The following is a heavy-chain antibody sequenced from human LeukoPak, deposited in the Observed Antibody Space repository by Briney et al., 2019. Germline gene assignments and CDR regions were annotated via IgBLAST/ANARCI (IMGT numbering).Heavy chain of an antibody. D-gene: IGHD3-3*01. Sequence: ASVKVSCKASGYTFTSYYMHWVRQAPGQGLEWMGIINPSGGSTSYAQKFQGRVTMTRNTSISTAYMELSSLRSEDTAVYYCAIHRTYYDFWSGYSASWDYWGQGTLVTVSS. CDR2: INPSGGST. CDR3: AIHRTYYDFWSGYSASWDY. CDR1: GYTFTSYY. J-gene: IGHJ4*02. V-gene: IGHV1-46*01.